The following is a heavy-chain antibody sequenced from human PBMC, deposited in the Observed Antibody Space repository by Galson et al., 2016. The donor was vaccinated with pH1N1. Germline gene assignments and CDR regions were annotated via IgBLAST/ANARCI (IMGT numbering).Heavy chain of an antibody. J-gene: IGHJ4*02. CDR3: ARHQSGVGGIPFAFDS. CDR1: GFSITSGYY. Sequence: SETLSLTCAVSGFSITSGYYWGWIRQPPGKGLEWIGTVYRSGATDYNPSLKRRITPSVDTSKNQFSLRLTSVTAADTAMYYCARHQSGVGGIPFAFDSWGQGILVTVSS. CDR2: VYRSGAT. D-gene: IGHD3-3*01. V-gene: IGHV4-38-2*01.